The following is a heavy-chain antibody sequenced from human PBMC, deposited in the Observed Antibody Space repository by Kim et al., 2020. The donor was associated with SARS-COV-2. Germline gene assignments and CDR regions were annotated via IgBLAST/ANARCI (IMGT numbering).Heavy chain of an antibody. CDR2: IYYTGDT. CDR3: ARGFTTTGSNCPHFDP. D-gene: IGHD6-13*01. CDR1: GGSISHYY. Sequence: SETLSLTCTVSGGSISHYYWNWIRQAPGKGLEWIGYIYYTGDTNYNPSLKSRVTISVDTSNNQFSLRLRSMTAADMAVYYCARGFTTTGSNCPHFDPWG. J-gene: IGHJ2*01. V-gene: IGHV4-59*01.